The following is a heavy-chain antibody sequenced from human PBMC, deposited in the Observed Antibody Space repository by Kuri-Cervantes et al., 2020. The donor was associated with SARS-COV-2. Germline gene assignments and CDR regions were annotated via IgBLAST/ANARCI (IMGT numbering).Heavy chain of an antibody. D-gene: IGHD2-21*01. CDR2: ISAYNDNT. V-gene: IGHV1-18*01. CDR3: YCAPKEGFDS. J-gene: IGHJ4*02. CDR1: GYPFTTYG. Sequence: ASVKVSCKASGYPFTTYGISWVRQAPGQGLEWMGWISAYNDNTNYAQNLQGRVTMTTDTSTNTAYMELRSLRSDDTAIYYCYCAPKEGFDSWGQGTLVTVSS.